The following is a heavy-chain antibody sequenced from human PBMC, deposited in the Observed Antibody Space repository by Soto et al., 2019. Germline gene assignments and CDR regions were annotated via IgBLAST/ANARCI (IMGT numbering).Heavy chain of an antibody. J-gene: IGHJ6*02. V-gene: IGHV3-23*01. D-gene: IGHD5-18*01. CDR2: ISGSGGST. CDR3: XKQWLPPVWYYSSGMDV. Sequence: PGGSLRLCCAASGVSVKSYAMSGVRQAPGKGLEWVSAISGSGGSTYYADSVKGRFTISRDNSKNTLYLQMNSLRAEDTAVYYCXKQWLPPVWYYSSGMDVWGQGTTVTVPS. CDR1: GVSVKSYA.